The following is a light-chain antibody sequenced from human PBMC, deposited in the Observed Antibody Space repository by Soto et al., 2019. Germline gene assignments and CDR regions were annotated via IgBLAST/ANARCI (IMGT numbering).Light chain of an antibody. CDR2: EVT. Sequence: QSVLTQPASVSGSPGQSITISCTGTSSDVAGYNHVSWYQHHPGKAPKLMIYEVTKRPSGVSNRFSGSKSGNTAYLTISGLQVADEAEYFCFSFKNTSTHVFATGTKVTV. CDR1: SSDVAGYNH. V-gene: IGLV2-14*01. J-gene: IGLJ1*01. CDR3: FSFKNTSTHV.